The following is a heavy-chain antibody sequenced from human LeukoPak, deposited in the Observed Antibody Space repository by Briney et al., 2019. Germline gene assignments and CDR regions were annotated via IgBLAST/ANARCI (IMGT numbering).Heavy chain of an antibody. CDR1: GGTFSSYA. Sequence: SVKVSCKASGGTFSSYAISWVRQAPGQGLEWMGGVIPIFGTANYAQKFQGRVTITADESTSTAYMELSSLRSEDTAVYYCARAIGVWSSGAFDIWGPGTMVTVSS. CDR2: VIPIFGTA. CDR3: ARAIGVWSSGAFDI. D-gene: IGHD3-10*01. V-gene: IGHV1-69*13. J-gene: IGHJ3*02.